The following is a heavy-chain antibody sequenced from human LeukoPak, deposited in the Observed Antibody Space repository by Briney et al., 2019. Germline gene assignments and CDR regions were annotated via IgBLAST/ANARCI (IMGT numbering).Heavy chain of an antibody. CDR3: ARPVVAATTPDTFDI. Sequence: PGGSLRLSCAASGVTFSDYYMSWIRQAPGKGLEWVSYISSGGRTIYYADSVKGRFTMSRDNAKTSLYLQMNSLRAEDTAVYYCARPVVAATTPDTFDIWGQGTMVTVSS. V-gene: IGHV3-11*04. CDR1: GVTFSDYY. J-gene: IGHJ3*02. D-gene: IGHD2-15*01. CDR2: ISSGGRTI.